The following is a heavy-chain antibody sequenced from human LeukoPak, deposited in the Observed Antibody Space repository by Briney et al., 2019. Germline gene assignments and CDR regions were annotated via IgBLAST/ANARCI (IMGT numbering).Heavy chain of an antibody. Sequence: SETLSLTCTVSGGSISSYYWSWIRQPPGKGLEWIGYIYYSGSTNYNPSLKSRVTISVDTSKNQFSLKLSSVTAADTAVYYCVRLYYSRDDYWGQGTLVTVSS. CDR3: VRLYYSRDDY. CDR1: GGSISSYY. CDR2: IYYSGST. V-gene: IGHV4-59*12. J-gene: IGHJ4*02. D-gene: IGHD3-10*01.